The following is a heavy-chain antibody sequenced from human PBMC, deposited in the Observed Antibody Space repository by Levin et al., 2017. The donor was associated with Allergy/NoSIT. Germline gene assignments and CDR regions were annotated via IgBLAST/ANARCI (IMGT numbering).Heavy chain of an antibody. J-gene: IGHJ4*02. CDR3: AFSDSISWGYFDY. Sequence: TGGSLRLSCAASGFTVSSNYMSWVRQAPGKGLEWVSVIYSGGNTYYVDSVKGRFTISRDNSKNTLYLQMNSLRAEDTAVYYCAFSDSISWGYFDYWGQGALVTVSS. CDR2: IYSGGNT. D-gene: IGHD6-13*01. CDR1: GFTVSSNY. V-gene: IGHV3-66*01.